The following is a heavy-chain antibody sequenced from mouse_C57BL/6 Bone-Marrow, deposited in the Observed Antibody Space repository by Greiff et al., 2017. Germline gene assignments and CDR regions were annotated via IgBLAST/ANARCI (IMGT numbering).Heavy chain of an antibody. D-gene: IGHD2-4*01. J-gene: IGHJ3*01. CDR3: ESRGYYDRFAY. CDR1: GYTFTSYG. Sequence: VQLQQSGAELARPGASVKLSCKASGYTFTSYGISWVKQRTGQGLEWIGEIYPRSGNTYYNEKFKGKATLTADKSSSTAYMELRSLTSEDSAVYLSESRGYYDRFAYWGQGTLVTVSA. CDR2: IYPRSGNT. V-gene: IGHV1-81*01.